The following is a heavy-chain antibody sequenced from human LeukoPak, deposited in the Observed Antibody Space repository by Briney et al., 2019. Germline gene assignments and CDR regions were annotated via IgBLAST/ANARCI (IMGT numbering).Heavy chain of an antibody. CDR2: IYYSGST. D-gene: IGHD2-15*01. V-gene: IGHV4-31*03. CDR3: ARGDCSGGSCYSDF. CDR1: GGSISSGGYY. Sequence: SQTLSLTCTVSGGSISSGGYYWSWIRQHPGKGLEWIGYIYYSGSTYYNPSLKSRVTISVDTSKNQFSLKLSSVTVADTAVYYCARGDCSGGSCYSDFWGQGTLVTVSS. J-gene: IGHJ4*02.